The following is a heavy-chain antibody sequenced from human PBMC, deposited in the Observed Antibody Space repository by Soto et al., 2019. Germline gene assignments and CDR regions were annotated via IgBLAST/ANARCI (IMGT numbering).Heavy chain of an antibody. CDR1: GGTFSSYA. D-gene: IGHD6-6*01. Sequence: GASVKVYCKASGGTFSSYAISWVRQAPGQGLEWMGGIIPIFGTANYAQKFQGRVTITADESTSTAYMELSSLRSEDTAVYYCARGIAARPHYYYYGMDVWGQGTTVTVSS. CDR3: ARGIAARPHYYYYGMDV. CDR2: IIPIFGTA. J-gene: IGHJ6*02. V-gene: IGHV1-69*13.